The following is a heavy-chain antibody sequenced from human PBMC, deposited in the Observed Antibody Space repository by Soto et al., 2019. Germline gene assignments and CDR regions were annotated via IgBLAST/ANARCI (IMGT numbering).Heavy chain of an antibody. CDR1: AGSFSHYY. Sequence: QVQQQPWGAGLLKPSETLSLTCAVYAGSFSHYYWNWIRQSPGKGREWIGKIKHSGGSNYNPSLRGRVSISVDMSKNQFSVRLISVPAPDTAVYYCARGGSCDWQVALYIWGQGKMVTVCS. V-gene: IGHV4-34*01. CDR2: IKHSGGS. J-gene: IGHJ3*02. CDR3: ARGGSCDWQVALYI. D-gene: IGHD1-26*01.